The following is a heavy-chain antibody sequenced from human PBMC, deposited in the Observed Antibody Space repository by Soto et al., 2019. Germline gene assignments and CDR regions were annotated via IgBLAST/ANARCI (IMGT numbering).Heavy chain of an antibody. CDR1: GFTFSSHE. D-gene: IGHD2-8*01. J-gene: IGHJ1*01. V-gene: IGHV3-48*03. Sequence: GGSLRLSCEATGFTFSSHEMNWIRQTPGKRLEWIAKISGSGSTINYADSVKGRFTISRDNVQRTIHLQMDSLRVEDTGVYYCARGGVYWGRGTLVTVSS. CDR3: ARGGVY. CDR2: ISGSGSTI.